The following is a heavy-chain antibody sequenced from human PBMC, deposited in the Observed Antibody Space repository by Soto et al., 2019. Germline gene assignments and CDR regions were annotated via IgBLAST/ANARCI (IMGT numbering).Heavy chain of an antibody. D-gene: IGHD1-26*01. CDR1: GFTFSTYG. V-gene: IGHV3-30*18. CDR2: VSYDGSNK. CDR3: AKDQWAFYWYFDL. J-gene: IGHJ2*01. Sequence: QVQLVESGGGVVQPGRSLRLSCEASGFTFSTYGMHWVRQAPGKGLEWVAVVSYDGSNKYYADSVKGRFTISRDNSKNTLYLQMNSLSAEDTAVYYCAKDQWAFYWYFDLWGRGTLVTVSS.